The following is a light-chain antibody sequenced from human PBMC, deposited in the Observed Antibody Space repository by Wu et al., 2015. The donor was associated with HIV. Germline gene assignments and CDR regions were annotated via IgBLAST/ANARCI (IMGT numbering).Light chain of an antibody. CDR3: QQYNNGPRT. J-gene: IGKJ1*01. CDR2: GAS. V-gene: IGKV3-15*01. Sequence: ETVMTQSPATLSVSPGERAALSCRASQSVSSNLAWYQQKPGQAPRLLIYGASTRATGIPARFSGSGSGTEFTLTISSLQSEDFAVYYCQQYNNGPRTFGQGTKVEVK. CDR1: QSVSSN.